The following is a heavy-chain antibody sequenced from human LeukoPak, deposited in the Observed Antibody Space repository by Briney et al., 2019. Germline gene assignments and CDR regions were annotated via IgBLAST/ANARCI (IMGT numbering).Heavy chain of an antibody. D-gene: IGHD5-18*01. CDR2: VTGSGSST. J-gene: IGHJ4*02. V-gene: IGHV3-23*01. Sequence: GGSLRLSCAASGFTFSSYAMSWVRQAPGKGLEWVSAVTGSGSSTYYADSVRGRFTISRDNSKNTLFLQLDSLRVEDTAVYYCAKEDPAIILGIDYWGQGALVIVSS. CDR1: GFTFSSYA. CDR3: AKEDPAIILGIDY.